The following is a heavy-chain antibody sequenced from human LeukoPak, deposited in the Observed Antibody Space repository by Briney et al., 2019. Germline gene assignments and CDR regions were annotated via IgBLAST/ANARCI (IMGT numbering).Heavy chain of an antibody. Sequence: ASVKDSCKASGYTFTSYDINWVRQATGQGVEWMGWMNPNSGNTGYAQKFQGRVTMTRNTSISTAYMELNRLRSEDTAVYYCARATYYDYVWGSPDFDDWGQGTLVTVSS. CDR3: ARATYYDYVWGSPDFDD. CDR2: MNPNSGNT. CDR1: GYTFTSYD. J-gene: IGHJ4*02. V-gene: IGHV1-8*01. D-gene: IGHD3-16*01.